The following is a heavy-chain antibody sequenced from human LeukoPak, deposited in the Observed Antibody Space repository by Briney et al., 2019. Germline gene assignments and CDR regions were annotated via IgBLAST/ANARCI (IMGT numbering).Heavy chain of an antibody. J-gene: IGHJ4*02. V-gene: IGHV3-9*01. CDR3: AKDISGYYYDSSGYPDY. Sequence: GRSLRLSCAASGFTFDDYAMHWVRQAPGKGLEWVSGISWNSGSIGYADSVKGRFTISRDNAKNSLYLQMNSLRAEDTALYYCAKDISGYYYDSSGYPDYWGQGTLVTVSS. D-gene: IGHD3-22*01. CDR1: GFTFDDYA. CDR2: ISWNSGSI.